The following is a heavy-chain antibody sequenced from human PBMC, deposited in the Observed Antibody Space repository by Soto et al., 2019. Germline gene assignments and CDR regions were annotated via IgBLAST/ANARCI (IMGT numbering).Heavy chain of an antibody. CDR2: ISGSGGST. J-gene: IGHJ4*02. CDR3: AKVYGRIYDSSGYYYDY. V-gene: IGHV3-23*01. CDR1: GFTFSSYA. D-gene: IGHD3-22*01. Sequence: GGSLGLSCAASGFTFSSYAMSWVRQAPGKGLEWVSAISGSGGSTYYADSVKGRFTISRDNSKNTLYLQMNSLRAEDTAVYYCAKVYGRIYDSSGYYYDYWGQGTLVTVSS.